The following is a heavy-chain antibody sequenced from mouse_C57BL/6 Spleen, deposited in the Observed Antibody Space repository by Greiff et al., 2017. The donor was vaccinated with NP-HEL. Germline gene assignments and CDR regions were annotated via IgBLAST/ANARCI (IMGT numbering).Heavy chain of an antibody. CDR2: ISGGGGNT. Sequence: DVKLVESGGGLVKPGGSLKLSCAASGFTFSSYTMSWVRQTPEKRLEWVATISGGGGNTYYPDSVKGRFTISRDNAKNTLYLQMSSLRSEDTALYYCARRLRYYAMDYWGQGTSVTVSS. CDR1: GFTFSSYT. V-gene: IGHV5-9*01. CDR3: ARRLRYYAMDY. J-gene: IGHJ4*01. D-gene: IGHD1-1*01.